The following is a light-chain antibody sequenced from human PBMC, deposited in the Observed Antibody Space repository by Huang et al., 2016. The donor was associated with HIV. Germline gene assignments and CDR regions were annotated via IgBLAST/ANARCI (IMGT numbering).Light chain of an antibody. J-gene: IGKJ3*01. CDR1: QDINNF. CDR2: AAS. CDR3: QQYDIHPLT. V-gene: IGKV1-8*01. Sequence: IRMTQSPSSLSASTGDRVTITCRANQDINNFLAWYQKRPGSVPQLLIYAASTLQIGFPSSFSGNGSGTDFTLTIGCLHSEDVATYYCQQYDIHPLTFGPGTRVDIK.